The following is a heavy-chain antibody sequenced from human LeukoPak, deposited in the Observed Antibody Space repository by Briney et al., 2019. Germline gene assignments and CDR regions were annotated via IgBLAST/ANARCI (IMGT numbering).Heavy chain of an antibody. V-gene: IGHV3-66*01. J-gene: IGHJ2*01. Sequence: GGSLRLSCAASGFAVSSNYMRWVRQAPGKGLEWVSLIFNTGRTYYAESVKGRFTISRDHSKNTLYLEMNSLRAEDTAVYYCARDFVGVTPIWYFDLWGRGTLVTVSS. CDR1: GFAVSSNY. CDR2: IFNTGRT. CDR3: ARDFVGVTPIWYFDL. D-gene: IGHD3-16*01.